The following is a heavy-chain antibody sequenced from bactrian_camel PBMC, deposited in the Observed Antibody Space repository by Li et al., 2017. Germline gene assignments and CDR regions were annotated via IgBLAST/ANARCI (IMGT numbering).Heavy chain of an antibody. CDR2: IDSKGIMT. CDR1: GVTGSSYC. CDR3: AAGIRMVACPLRVPGPFGF. Sequence: VQLVESGGGSVQVGGSLRLSCEASGVTGSSYCMAWFRQAPGKEREEVAHIDSKGIMTYAKSVEGRFTISRVNAKNLYLQMNRLEPEDTAMYYCAAGIRMVACPLRVPGPFGFWGQGTQVTVS. J-gene: IGHJ6*01. V-gene: IGHV3-2*01.